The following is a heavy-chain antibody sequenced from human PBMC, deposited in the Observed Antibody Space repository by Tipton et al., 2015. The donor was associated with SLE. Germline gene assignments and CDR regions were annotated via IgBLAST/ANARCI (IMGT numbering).Heavy chain of an antibody. D-gene: IGHD4-17*01. CDR2: IHHSGST. V-gene: IGHV4-4*02. CDR3: AKDCNHDNADYN. J-gene: IGHJ4*02. Sequence: SLRLSCAVSGGSIRSSNWWSWVRQPPGKGLEWIGEIHHSGSTNSNPSLKSRVTISVDKSKNQFSLKLSSVTVADTAVYYCAKDCNHDNADYNWGQGTLVIVSS. CDR1: GGSIRSSNW.